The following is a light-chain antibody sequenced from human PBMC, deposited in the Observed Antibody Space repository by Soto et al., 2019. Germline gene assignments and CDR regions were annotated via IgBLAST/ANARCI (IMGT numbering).Light chain of an antibody. V-gene: IGKV1-9*01. J-gene: IGKJ3*01. CDR1: HGISSY. Sequence: IQLTQSPSSLSASVGDRVTITCRASHGISSYLAWYQQKPGKALKLLIYAASTLQSGVPSRFSGSGSGTDFTLTISCLQSEDFATYYCQQYYSYPFTFGPGTKVDIK. CDR2: AAS. CDR3: QQYYSYPFT.